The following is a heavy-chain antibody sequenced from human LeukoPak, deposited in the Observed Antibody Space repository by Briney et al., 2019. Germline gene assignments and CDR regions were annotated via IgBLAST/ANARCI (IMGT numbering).Heavy chain of an antibody. CDR1: GFTFSDYY. D-gene: IGHD3-16*01. CDR2: ISSSGDAA. Sequence: GGSLRLSCAASGFTFSDYYMSWIRQAPGKALEWVSCISSSGDAAYYADPVKGRFTISRDNTKNSLYLQMNSLRDEDTAVYYCARRGRDPDHWGQGTLVTVSS. V-gene: IGHV3-11*04. J-gene: IGHJ5*02. CDR3: ARRGRDPDH.